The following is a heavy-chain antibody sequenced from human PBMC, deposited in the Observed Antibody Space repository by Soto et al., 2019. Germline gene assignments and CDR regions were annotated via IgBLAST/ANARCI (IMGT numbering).Heavy chain of an antibody. CDR1: GFTFSSYA. V-gene: IGHV3-23*01. D-gene: IGHD2-15*01. CDR2: ISGSGGST. J-gene: IGHJ4*02. Sequence: EVQLLESGGGLVQPGGSLRLSCAASGFTFSSYAMSWVRQAPGKGLEWVSAISGSGGSTYYADSVKGRFTISRDNSKNTLYLQLNSLRAEDTAVYYCAKSIGSCYNRPICGYFDYWGQGTLVTVFS. CDR3: AKSIGSCYNRPICGYFDY.